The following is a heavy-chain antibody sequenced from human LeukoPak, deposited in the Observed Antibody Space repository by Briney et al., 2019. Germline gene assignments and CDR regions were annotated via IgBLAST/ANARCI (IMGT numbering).Heavy chain of an antibody. J-gene: IGHJ3*02. CDR2: TYYRSKWYT. V-gene: IGHV6-1*01. D-gene: IGHD3-16*01. Sequence: SQTLSLTCAISGDSVSNNNAAWNWIRQSPSRGLEWLGRTYYRSKWYTDYAVSVSSRITINPDASKNQFSLQLNTVTPEDTAVYYCASSSLRGSDAFDIWGQGTMVTVSS. CDR3: ASSSLRGSDAFDI. CDR1: GDSVSNNNAA.